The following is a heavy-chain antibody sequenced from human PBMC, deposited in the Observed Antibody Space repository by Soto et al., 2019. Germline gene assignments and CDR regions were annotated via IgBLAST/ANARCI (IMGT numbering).Heavy chain of an antibody. Sequence: PSETLPLTCAVYGGSFSGXXXXWIRQPPGKGLEWLGEINHSGSTNYNPSLKSRVTISVDTSKNQFSLKLSSVTAADTAVYYCARGRRSDIVVVPAAIGGSRRGWFDPWGQGTLVTVSS. CDR3: ARGRRSDIVVVPAAIGGSRRGWFDP. D-gene: IGHD2-2*02. CDR2: INHSGST. V-gene: IGHV4-34*01. J-gene: IGHJ5*02. CDR1: GGSFSGXX.